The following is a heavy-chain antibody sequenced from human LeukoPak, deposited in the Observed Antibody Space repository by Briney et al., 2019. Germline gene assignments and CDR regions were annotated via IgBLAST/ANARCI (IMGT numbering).Heavy chain of an antibody. D-gene: IGHD3-22*01. CDR2: IYYTGST. J-gene: IGHJ4*02. CDR1: GGSISNNNCY. Sequence: PSETLSLTCTVSGGSISNNNCYWGWIRQPPAKGLEWIGSIYYTGSTYYNPSLKSRVTISVDTSKKQFSLKLSSVTAADTAVYYCARRLGYFDYWGQGTLVTVSS. CDR3: ARRLGYFDY. V-gene: IGHV4-39*01.